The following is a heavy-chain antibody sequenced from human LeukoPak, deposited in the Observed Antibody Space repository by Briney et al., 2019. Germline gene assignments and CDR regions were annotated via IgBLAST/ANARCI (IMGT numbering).Heavy chain of an antibody. CDR3: AKDTQPFTMVRGGLDY. V-gene: IGHV3-23*01. Sequence: PGGCLRLSCAASLFTLISYAMSGVRPAPAKGLEWVSAICGSGGSTYYADSVKGRFTISRDNSKNTLYLQMNSLRDEDTAVYYCAKDTQPFTMVRGGLDYWGQGTLVTVSS. J-gene: IGHJ4*02. CDR1: LFTLISYA. D-gene: IGHD3-10*01. CDR2: ICGSGGST.